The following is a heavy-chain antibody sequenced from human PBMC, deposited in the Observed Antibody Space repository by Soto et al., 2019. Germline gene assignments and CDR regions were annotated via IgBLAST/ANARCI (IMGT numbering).Heavy chain of an antibody. Sequence: SETLSLTCAVSGGSISSSNWWSWVRQPPGKGLEWIGEIYHSGSTNYNPSLKSRVTISVDKSKNQFSLKLSSVTAADTAVYYCARVGWTNDVWSGPKGFDPWGQGTLVIVSS. J-gene: IGHJ5*02. CDR2: IYHSGST. CDR3: ARVGWTNDVWSGPKGFDP. V-gene: IGHV4-4*02. CDR1: GGSISSSNW. D-gene: IGHD3-3*01.